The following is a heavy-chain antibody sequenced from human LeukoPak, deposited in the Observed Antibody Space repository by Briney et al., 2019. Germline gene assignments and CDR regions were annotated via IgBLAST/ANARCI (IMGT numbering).Heavy chain of an antibody. D-gene: IGHD3-22*01. J-gene: IGHJ3*02. V-gene: IGHV1-69*13. Sequence: SVKVSCKASGGTFSSYAISWVRQAPGQGLEWMGGIIPIFGTANYAQKFQGRVTITADESTSTAYMELSSLRSEDTAVYYCARADYYDSSGYYYARVGAFDIWGQGTMVTVSS. CDR2: IIPIFGTA. CDR1: GGTFSSYA. CDR3: ARADYYDSSGYYYARVGAFDI.